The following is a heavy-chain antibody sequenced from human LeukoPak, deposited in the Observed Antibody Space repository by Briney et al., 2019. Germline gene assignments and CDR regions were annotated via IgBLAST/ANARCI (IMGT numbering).Heavy chain of an antibody. J-gene: IGHJ5*02. CDR3: ARQFDP. CDR2: TYYGGTT. CDR1: GASVTGTY. V-gene: IGHV4-59*08. Sequence: SETLSLACSVSGASVTGTYWSWVRQTPGKGLEWIAYTYYGGTTEYNPSLKSRATISVDTSKNHFSLDLRSVTAADTAVYYCARQFDPWGQGILVTVSS.